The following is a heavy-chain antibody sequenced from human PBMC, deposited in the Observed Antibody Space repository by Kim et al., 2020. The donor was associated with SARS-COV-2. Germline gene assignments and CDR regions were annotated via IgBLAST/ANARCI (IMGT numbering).Heavy chain of an antibody. CDR1: GYSFTSYW. CDR2: IYPGDSDT. Sequence: GESLKISCKGSGYSFTSYWIGWVRQMPGKGLEWMGIIYPGDSDTRYSPSFQGQVTISADKSISTAYLQWSSLKASDTAMYYCARPLRMGVTYYLGAFDIWGQGTMVTVSS. D-gene: IGHD3-16*01. CDR3: ARPLRMGVTYYLGAFDI. V-gene: IGHV5-51*01. J-gene: IGHJ3*02.